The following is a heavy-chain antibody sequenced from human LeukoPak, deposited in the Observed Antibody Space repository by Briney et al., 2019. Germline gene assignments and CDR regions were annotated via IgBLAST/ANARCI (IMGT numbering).Heavy chain of an antibody. Sequence: GGSLRLSCAASGFTFSDYYMSWIRQAPGKGLEWVSFISSSSSYTSYADSVKGRFTISRDNAKNSLYLQMNSLRAEDTAVYYCARESIAVAGTDYWGQGTLVTVSS. CDR3: ARESIAVAGTDY. CDR2: ISSSSSYT. D-gene: IGHD6-19*01. J-gene: IGHJ4*02. CDR1: GFTFSDYY. V-gene: IGHV3-11*06.